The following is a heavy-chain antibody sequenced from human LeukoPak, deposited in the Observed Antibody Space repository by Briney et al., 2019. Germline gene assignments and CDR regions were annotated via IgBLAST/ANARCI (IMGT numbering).Heavy chain of an antibody. J-gene: IGHJ6*03. D-gene: IGHD6-13*01. CDR3: ARVGSAAGKCYMDV. CDR2: INHSGST. Sequence: PGGSLRLSCAASGFTFSNSSVNWVRQSPGKGLEWIGEINHSGSTNYNPSLKSRVTTSVDTSKNQFSLQLNSVTPEDTAVYYCARVGSAAGKCYMDVWGKGTTVTISS. V-gene: IGHV4-34*01. CDR1: GFTFSNSS.